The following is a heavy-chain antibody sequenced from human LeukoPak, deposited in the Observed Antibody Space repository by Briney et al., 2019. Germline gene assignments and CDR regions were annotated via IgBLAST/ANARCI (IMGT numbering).Heavy chain of an antibody. V-gene: IGHV4-4*07. CDR1: GGSISSYY. CDR2: IYTSGST. CDR3: ARVFCSSTSCYMDY. Sequence: SETLSLTCTVSGGSISSYYWSWIRQPAGKGLEWIGRIYTSGSTNYNPSLKSRVTISVDTSKNQFSLKLSSVTAADTAVYYCARVFCSSTSCYMDYWGQGTLVTVSS. J-gene: IGHJ4*02. D-gene: IGHD2-2*02.